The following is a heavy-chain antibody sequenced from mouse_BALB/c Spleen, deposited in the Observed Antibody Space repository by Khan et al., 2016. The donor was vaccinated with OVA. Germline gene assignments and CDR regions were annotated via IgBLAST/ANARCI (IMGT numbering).Heavy chain of an antibody. CDR2: IDPENGNT. J-gene: IGHJ3*01. V-gene: IGHV14-1*02. CDR1: GFNIKDYY. Sequence: EVQLQESGAELVRPGALVKLSCKASGFNIKDYYMYWVKQRPEQGLEWIGWIDPENGNTIYAPKFQGKASITADTSSNTAYLQLSSLTSEDTAVYYCARRGYGNYWFAYWGQGTLVTVSA. D-gene: IGHD2-1*01. CDR3: ARRGYGNYWFAY.